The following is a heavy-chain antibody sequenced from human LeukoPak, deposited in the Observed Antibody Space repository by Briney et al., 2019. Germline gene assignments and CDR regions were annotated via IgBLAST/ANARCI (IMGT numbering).Heavy chain of an antibody. CDR2: FDPEDGET. Sequence: APVKVSCKVSGYTLTELSMHWVRQAPGKGLEWMGGFDPEDGETIYAQKFQGRVTMTEDTSTDTAYMELSSLRSEDTAVYYCATDRYGSGSYYLFDYWGQGTLVTVSS. CDR3: ATDRYGSGSYYLFDY. V-gene: IGHV1-24*01. D-gene: IGHD3-10*01. CDR1: GYTLTELS. J-gene: IGHJ4*02.